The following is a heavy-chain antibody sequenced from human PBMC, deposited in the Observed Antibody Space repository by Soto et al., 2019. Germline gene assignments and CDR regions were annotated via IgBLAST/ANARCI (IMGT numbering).Heavy chain of an antibody. CDR2: IGEDGSET. D-gene: IGHD2-15*01. V-gene: IGHV3-7*03. Sequence: GGSLRLSCTASGFTFSTYWMSWVRQAPGLGLEWVANIGEDGSETYYVDSVKGRFTISRDNAKNSLYLQMNSLRADDTAVYYCARGSGGHNYYYGMDVWGQGTTVTVSS. J-gene: IGHJ6*02. CDR1: GFTFSTYW. CDR3: ARGSGGHNYYYGMDV.